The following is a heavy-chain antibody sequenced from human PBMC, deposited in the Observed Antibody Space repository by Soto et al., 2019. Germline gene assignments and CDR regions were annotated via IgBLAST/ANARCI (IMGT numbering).Heavy chain of an antibody. D-gene: IGHD3-3*01. CDR1: GYPVTAYY. Sequence: QLHLVQSGAVVKKPGASVTVSCSASGYPVTAYYMHWVRQAPGRGLEWMGGINPATGAAKYTQTCQGRVTMARDTSTSTVFMELRGLTSADTAVFYCARGGGVGVAGSAAFDMWGQGTLVTVSS. CDR2: INPATGAA. V-gene: IGHV1-2*02. CDR3: ARGGGVGVAGSAAFDM. J-gene: IGHJ3*02.